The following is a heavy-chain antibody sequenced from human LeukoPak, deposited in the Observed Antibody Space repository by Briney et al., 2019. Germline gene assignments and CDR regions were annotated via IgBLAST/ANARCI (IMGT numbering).Heavy chain of an antibody. CDR2: MFPRDSDI. Sequence: GESLKISCKGSGYSFANYWIGWVRPMPGKGLEWMGMMFPRDSDISYSPSFQGQVTISADKSNNIAYLQWSSLKASDSAMYFCARGMRAAAGSGVCYFDNWGQGTLVSVSS. J-gene: IGHJ4*02. D-gene: IGHD6-13*01. CDR3: ARGMRAAAGSGVCYFDN. CDR1: GYSFANYW. V-gene: IGHV5-51*01.